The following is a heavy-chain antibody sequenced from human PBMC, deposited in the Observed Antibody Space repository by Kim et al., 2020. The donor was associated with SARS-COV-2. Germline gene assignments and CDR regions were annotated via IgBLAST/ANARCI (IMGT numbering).Heavy chain of an antibody. J-gene: IGHJ4*02. CDR3: AGDNYNNYWYKY. D-gene: IGHD1-20*01. CDR1: EFSVSTNT. CDR2: FNRNGTT. Sequence: GGSPRLSCAASEFSVSTNTMTWVRPSPGKWRECVAIFNRNGTTYYADSVQGRFTTSRDTSKNTLYLQMDNLRADDTAVYYCAGDNYNNYWYKYWGQGTLVTVSA. V-gene: IGHV3-53*01.